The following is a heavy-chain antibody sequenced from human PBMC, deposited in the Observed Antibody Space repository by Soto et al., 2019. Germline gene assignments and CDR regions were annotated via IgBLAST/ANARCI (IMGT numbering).Heavy chain of an antibody. Sequence: ASVKVCCKASGGTFGSYAISWVRQAPGQGLEWMGGIIPIFGTANYAQKFQGRVTITADESTSTAYMELSSLRSEDTAVYYCARGVRATVTTFEGWYFDLWGRGTLVTVPQ. V-gene: IGHV1-69*13. CDR2: IIPIFGTA. CDR1: GGTFGSYA. J-gene: IGHJ2*01. D-gene: IGHD4-17*01. CDR3: ARGVRATVTTFEGWYFDL.